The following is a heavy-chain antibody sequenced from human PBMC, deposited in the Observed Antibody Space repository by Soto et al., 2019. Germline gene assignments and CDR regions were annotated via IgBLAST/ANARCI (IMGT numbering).Heavy chain of an antibody. J-gene: IGHJ6*02. CDR2: ISAYNGNT. CDR3: ARDSALLRPLDDPLYYYYGMDV. CDR1: GYTFTSYG. Sequence: QVQLVQSGAEVKKPGASVKVSCKASGYTFTSYGISWVQQAPGQGLEWMGWISAYNGNTNYAQKLQGRVTMTTDTSTSTAYMELRSLRSDDTAVYYCARDSALLRPLDDPLYYYYGMDVWGQGTTVTVSS. D-gene: IGHD2-15*01. V-gene: IGHV1-18*04.